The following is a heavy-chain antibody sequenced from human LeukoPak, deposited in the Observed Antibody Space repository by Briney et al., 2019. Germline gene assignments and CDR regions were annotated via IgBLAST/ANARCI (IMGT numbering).Heavy chain of an antibody. CDR1: GYSFTSYS. CDR2: ISPYNGNT. V-gene: IGHV1-18*01. Sequence: ASVKVSCNASGYSFTSYSISWVRQAPGQGLEWMGWISPYNGNTNYAQKLQGRVTMTTNTSTSTAYMELRSLRSDDTAVYYCARLPWAAGYYYMDVWGKGTTVTVSS. J-gene: IGHJ6*03. D-gene: IGHD6-13*01. CDR3: ARLPWAAGYYYMDV.